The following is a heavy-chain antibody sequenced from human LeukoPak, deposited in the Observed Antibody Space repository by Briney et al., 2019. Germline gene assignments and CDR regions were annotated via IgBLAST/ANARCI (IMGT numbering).Heavy chain of an antibody. CDR2: IGYDGSNR. CDR3: ARDLDSYFDY. J-gene: IGHJ4*02. Sequence: GGSLRLSCEVSGFTFSNYGMHWVRQAPGKGPEWVAVIGYDGSNRYYADSVKGRFTISRDNSKNTLYLQMNSLRAGDTAVYHCARDLDSYFDYWGQGTLVTVSS. V-gene: IGHV3-33*01. CDR1: GFTFSNYG.